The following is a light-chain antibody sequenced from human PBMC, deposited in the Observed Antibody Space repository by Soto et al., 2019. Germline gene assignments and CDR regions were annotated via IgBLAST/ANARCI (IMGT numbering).Light chain of an antibody. V-gene: IGKV1-39*01. J-gene: IGKJ1*01. CDR2: AAS. CDR1: QSISSY. CDR3: QQSYSTSKT. Sequence: DIQMTQSPSSLSASVGDRVTITFRASQSISSYLNWYQQKPEKAPKLLVYAASSLQSGVPSRFSGSGSGTDFTLTISSLQPEDFATYYCQQSYSTSKTFGQGTKVDIK.